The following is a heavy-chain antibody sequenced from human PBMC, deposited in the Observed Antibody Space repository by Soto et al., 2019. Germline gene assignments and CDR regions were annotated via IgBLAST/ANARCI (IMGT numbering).Heavy chain of an antibody. CDR3: ARQIYDSDTGPNFQYYFDS. CDR1: GYSFAGYW. CDR2: IDPSDSQT. J-gene: IGHJ4*02. Sequence: PGESLKISCKGSGYSFAGYWITCVRQKPVKVLEWMGRIDPSDSQTYYSPSFRGHVTISVTKSITTVFLQWSSLRASDTAMYYCARQIYDSDTGPNFQYYFDSWGQGAPVTVSS. V-gene: IGHV5-10-1*01. D-gene: IGHD3-22*01.